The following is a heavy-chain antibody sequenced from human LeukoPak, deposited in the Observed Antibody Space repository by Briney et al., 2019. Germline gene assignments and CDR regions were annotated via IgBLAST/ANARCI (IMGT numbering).Heavy chain of an antibody. D-gene: IGHD3-22*01. J-gene: IGHJ4*02. V-gene: IGHV4-34*01. Sequence: SETLSLTCAVYGGSFSGYYWSWIRQPPGKGLEWIGEINHSGSTNYNPSLKSRVTISVDTSKNQFSLKLSSVTAADTAVYYCARGLHDYYDSSGYLGYWGQGTLVTVSS. CDR2: INHSGST. CDR3: ARGLHDYYDSSGYLGY. CDR1: GGSFSGYY.